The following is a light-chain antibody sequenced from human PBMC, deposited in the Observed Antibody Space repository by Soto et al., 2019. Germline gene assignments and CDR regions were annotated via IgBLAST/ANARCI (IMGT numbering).Light chain of an antibody. J-gene: IGLJ2*01. CDR2: DVS. CDR3: TSFASSSTLL. CDR1: SSDVGGYNY. V-gene: IGLV2-14*01. Sequence: QSALSQPASVSGSPGQSITISCTGTSSDVGGYNYVSWYQQDPGKAPKLMIYDVSIRPSGVSNRFSGSKSGNTASLTISRLQAEDEATYYCTSFASSSTLLFGGGTKLTVL.